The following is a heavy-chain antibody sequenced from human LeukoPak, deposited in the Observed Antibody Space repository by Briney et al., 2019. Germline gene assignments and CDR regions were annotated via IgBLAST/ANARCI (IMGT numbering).Heavy chain of an antibody. CDR1: GLSHSWYW. CDR2: IEQDGSEK. J-gene: IGHJ4*02. CDR3: ARDTRGYASFDY. V-gene: IGHV3-7*04. Sequence: GGPLRLSCLPSGLSHSWYWMSWVRQAPRKGLQWVANIEQDGSEKDYVDSVKGRFTISRDNAKNSLYLQMHSLRAEDTAVYYCARDTRGYASFDYWGQGTLVTVAS. D-gene: IGHD2-2*01.